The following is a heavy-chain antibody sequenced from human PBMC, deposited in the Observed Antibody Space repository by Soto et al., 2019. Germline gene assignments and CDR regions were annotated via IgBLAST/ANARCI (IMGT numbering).Heavy chain of an antibody. D-gene: IGHD6-19*01. CDR1: GGSISSYY. Sequence: SETLSLTCTVSGGSISSYYWSWIRQPPGKGLEWIGYIYYSGSTNYNPSLKSRVTISVDTSKNQFSLKLSSVTAADTAVYYCARSPKRQWLSWFYPWGQGTLVTVSS. CDR2: IYYSGST. J-gene: IGHJ5*02. V-gene: IGHV4-59*08. CDR3: ARSPKRQWLSWFYP.